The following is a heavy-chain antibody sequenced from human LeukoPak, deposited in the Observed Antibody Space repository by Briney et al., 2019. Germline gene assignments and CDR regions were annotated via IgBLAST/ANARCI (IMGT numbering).Heavy chain of an antibody. CDR3: VRDPVGIPPFDF. D-gene: IGHD1-26*01. Sequence: SETLSLTCAVSGGSISSSNWWSWVRQPPGKGLEWIGEIYHSGSTNYNPSLKSRVTISVDKSKNQFSLKLSSVTAADTAVYYCVRDPVGIPPFDFWGQGTLVTVSS. CDR1: GGSISSSNW. CDR2: IYHSGST. J-gene: IGHJ4*02. V-gene: IGHV4-4*02.